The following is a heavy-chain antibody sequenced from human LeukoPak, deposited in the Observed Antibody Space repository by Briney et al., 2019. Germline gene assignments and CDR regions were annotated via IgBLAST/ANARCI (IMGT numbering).Heavy chain of an antibody. CDR3: TIDLGSGGGY. Sequence: GGSLRLSCAASGFAFSGYSMNWARQAPGKGLEWVSSISSDSYHIYYADSVKGRFTIFRDNAKNSLYLQMNSLRAEDTAVYSCTIDLGSGGGYWGQGTLVTVSS. CDR1: GFAFSGYS. D-gene: IGHD6-19*01. CDR2: ISSDSYHI. J-gene: IGHJ4*02. V-gene: IGHV3-21*06.